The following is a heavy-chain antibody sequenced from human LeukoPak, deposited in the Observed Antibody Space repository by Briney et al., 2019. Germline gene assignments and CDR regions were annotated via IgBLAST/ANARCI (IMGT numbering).Heavy chain of an antibody. Sequence: SGGSLRLSCAASGFTFDDYTMHWVRQAPGKGLEWVSLISWDGGSKYYADSVKGRFTISRDNSKNSLYLQMNSLRTEDTALYYCAKALKTPYYMDVWGKGTTVTVSS. CDR1: GFTFDDYT. CDR3: AKALKTPYYMDV. CDR2: ISWDGGSK. V-gene: IGHV3-43*01. J-gene: IGHJ6*03. D-gene: IGHD4/OR15-4a*01.